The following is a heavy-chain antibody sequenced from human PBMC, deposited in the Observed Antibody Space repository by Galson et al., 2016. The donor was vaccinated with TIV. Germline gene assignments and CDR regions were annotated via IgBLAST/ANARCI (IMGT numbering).Heavy chain of an antibody. CDR1: GYTFTGYY. CDR2: INPNSGDT. D-gene: IGHD4-17*01. V-gene: IGHV1-2*02. Sequence: SVKVSCKASGYTFTGYYMHWVRQAPGQGLEWMGWINPNSGDTNYAQNFQDRVTMTRDTSIRTAYMELSRLKSDDTAVYYCARDRESTVTAPFDYWGQGTLVTISS. CDR3: ARDRESTVTAPFDY. J-gene: IGHJ4*02.